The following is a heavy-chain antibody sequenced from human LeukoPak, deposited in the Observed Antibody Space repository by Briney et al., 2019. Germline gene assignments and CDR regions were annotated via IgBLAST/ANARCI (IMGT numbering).Heavy chain of an antibody. D-gene: IGHD6-6*01. J-gene: IGHJ6*03. CDR3: ARIAARPINYYYYYYMDV. V-gene: IGHV4-59*08. CDR2: IYYSGST. Sequence: SETLSLTRTVSGGSISSYYWSWIRQPPGKGLEWIGYIYYSGSTNYNPSLKSRVTISVDTSKNQFSLKLSSVTAADTAVYYCARIAARPINYYYYYYMDVWGKGTTVTVSS. CDR1: GGSISSYY.